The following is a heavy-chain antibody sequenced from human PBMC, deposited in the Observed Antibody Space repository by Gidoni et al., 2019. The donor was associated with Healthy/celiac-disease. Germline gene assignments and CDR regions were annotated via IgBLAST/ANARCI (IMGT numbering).Heavy chain of an antibody. Sequence: QVQLQASGPGLVKPSETLSLTCTVSGGPISSYYWSWIRQPPGKGLEWIGYFYYSGSTNYNPSLKSRVTISVDTSKNQFSLKLSSVTAAETAVYYCARAQFEEWLLDGRYFDLWGRGTLVTVSS. J-gene: IGHJ2*01. V-gene: IGHV4-59*01. CDR3: ARAQFEEWLLDGRYFDL. CDR1: GGPISSYY. D-gene: IGHD3-3*01. CDR2: FYYSGST.